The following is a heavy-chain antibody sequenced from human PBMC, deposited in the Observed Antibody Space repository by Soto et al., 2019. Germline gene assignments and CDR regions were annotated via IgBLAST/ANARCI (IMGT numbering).Heavy chain of an antibody. Sequence: SETLSLTCTVSGGSISSGGYYWSWIRQHPGKGLEWIGYIYYSGSTYYNPSLKSRVTISVDTSKNQFSLKLSSVTAADTAVYYCARVGGIDYYGSGSYYPNWFDPWGQGTLVTVSS. CDR2: IYYSGST. D-gene: IGHD3-10*01. CDR1: GGSISSGGYY. J-gene: IGHJ5*02. CDR3: ARVGGIDYYGSGSYYPNWFDP. V-gene: IGHV4-31*03.